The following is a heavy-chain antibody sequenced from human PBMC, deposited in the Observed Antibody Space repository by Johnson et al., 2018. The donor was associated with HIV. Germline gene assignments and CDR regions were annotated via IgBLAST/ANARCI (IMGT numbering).Heavy chain of an antibody. J-gene: IGHJ3*02. Sequence: QVQLVESGGGWVKPGGSLSLSCAASGFTFSDSYMNWIRQAPGKGLEWVSYISGSDGAIWYADSVKGRFTVSRDNAKNSFYLQMNSLRAEDTAVYYCAKDQYRKLTTVAGIWGQGTMVTVSS. CDR3: AKDQYRKLTTVAGI. CDR1: GFTFSDSY. V-gene: IGHV3-11*04. D-gene: IGHD4-17*01. CDR2: ISGSDGAI.